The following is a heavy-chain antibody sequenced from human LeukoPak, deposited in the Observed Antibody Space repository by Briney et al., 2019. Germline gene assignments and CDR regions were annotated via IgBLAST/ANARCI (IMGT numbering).Heavy chain of an antibody. J-gene: IGHJ4*02. D-gene: IGHD1-26*01. CDR2: INDNGGRT. CDR3: VKDVGGSYAFDY. Sequence: GGSLRLSCSASGFTFSRYAMHWVRQAPGKGLEYVSGINDNGGRTHYGDSVKGRFSISRDNSKNTLHLQMSTLRAEDTALYYCVKDVGGSYAFDYWGQGILVTVAP. V-gene: IGHV3-64D*09. CDR1: GFTFSRYA.